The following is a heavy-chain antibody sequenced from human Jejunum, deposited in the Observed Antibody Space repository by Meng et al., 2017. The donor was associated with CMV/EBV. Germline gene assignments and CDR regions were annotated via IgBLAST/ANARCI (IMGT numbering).Heavy chain of an antibody. CDR1: GFTFSGFW. Sequence: VGSGFTFSGFWMSWVRQAPGKGLELVANIKQDGSEKNYVDSVKGRFTISRDNAKNSVYLQMNSLRGEDTAVYYCARTVGATPFDYWGQGNLVTVSS. J-gene: IGHJ4*02. D-gene: IGHD1-26*01. CDR3: ARTVGATPFDY. CDR2: IKQDGSEK. V-gene: IGHV3-7*01.